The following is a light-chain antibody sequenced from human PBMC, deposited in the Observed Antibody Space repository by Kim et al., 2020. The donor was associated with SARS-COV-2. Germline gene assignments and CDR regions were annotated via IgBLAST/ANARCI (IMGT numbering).Light chain of an antibody. Sequence: SVSPGQTASITCSGDRLGDKYSSWYQQRPGQSPVLVIYQDIQRPSGIPERFTGSNSGNTATLTISGTQAMDEAAYYCQAWDSSTVVFGGGTQLTVL. J-gene: IGLJ3*02. V-gene: IGLV3-1*01. CDR3: QAWDSSTVV. CDR2: QDI. CDR1: RLGDKY.